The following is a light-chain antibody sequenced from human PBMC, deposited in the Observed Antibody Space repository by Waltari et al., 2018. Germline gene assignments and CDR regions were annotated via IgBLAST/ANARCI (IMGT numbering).Light chain of an antibody. J-gene: IGLJ2*01. V-gene: IGLV2-11*01. CDR1: SSDVGGYNF. Sequence: QSALTQPRSVSGSPGQSVTISCTGPSSDVGGYNFLSWYQQHPGKSPNLMISDVPNRPSWFPDRFSGSKSGNTASLTISGLHAEDEADYYCCSYAGTNILGIFGGGTKLTVL. CDR2: DVP. CDR3: CSYAGTNILGI.